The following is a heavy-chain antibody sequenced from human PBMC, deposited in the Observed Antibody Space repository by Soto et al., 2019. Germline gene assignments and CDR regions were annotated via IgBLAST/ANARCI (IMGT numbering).Heavy chain of an antibody. V-gene: IGHV3-7*05. J-gene: IGHJ4*02. CDR2: IKQDGSEK. D-gene: IGHD3-9*01. Sequence: GRTLRLPCAASGINLSSYWVSRFRQATEKGLEWVGNIKQDGSEKYYVDSVKGRFTISSVNAKNSLCLHMNSQSAEHPLVPYSGRGCLTGYSGLEYCGQRTLVTVFS. CDR1: GINLSSYW. CDR3: GRGCLTGYSGLEY.